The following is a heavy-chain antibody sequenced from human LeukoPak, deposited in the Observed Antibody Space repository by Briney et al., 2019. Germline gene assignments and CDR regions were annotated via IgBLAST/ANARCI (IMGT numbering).Heavy chain of an antibody. CDR1: GGSISSHY. Sequence: SETLSLTCTVSGGSISSHYWSWIRQPPGKGLEWIGYINYSGSTNYNPSLKSRVTISVDTSKNQFSLKLSSVTAADTAVYYCARVHYGPGAYYFDYWGQGTLVTVSS. V-gene: IGHV4-59*11. J-gene: IGHJ4*02. CDR2: INYSGST. CDR3: ARVHYGPGAYYFDY. D-gene: IGHD3-10*01.